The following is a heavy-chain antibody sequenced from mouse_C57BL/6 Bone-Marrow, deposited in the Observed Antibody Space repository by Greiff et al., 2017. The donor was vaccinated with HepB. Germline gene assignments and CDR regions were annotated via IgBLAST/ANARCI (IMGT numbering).Heavy chain of an antibody. CDR2: INSDGGST. D-gene: IGHD2-10*01. CDR3: ARRPFPYYGNYVAWFAY. Sequence: EVKLMESGGGLVQPGESLKLSCESTEYEFPSHDMSWVRKTPEKRLELVAAINSDGGSTYYPDTMERRFIISRDNTKKTLYLQMSSLRSEDTALYYCARRPFPYYGNYVAWFAYWGQGTLVTVSA. CDR1: EYEFPSHD. V-gene: IGHV5-2*01. J-gene: IGHJ3*01.